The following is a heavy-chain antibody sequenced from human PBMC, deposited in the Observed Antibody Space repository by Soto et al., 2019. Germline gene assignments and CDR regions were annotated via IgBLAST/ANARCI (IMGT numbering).Heavy chain of an antibody. D-gene: IGHD3-9*01. CDR2: IYHSGST. CDR3: ARAPTYDILTGYYLPLWYFDL. V-gene: IGHV4-4*02. Sequence: VQLVESGGGLVQPGGSLRLSCAASGFTFSSYWMSWVRQAPGKGLEWIGEIYHSGSTNYNPSLKSRVTISVDKSKNQFSLKLSSVTAADTAVYYCARAPTYDILTGYYLPLWYFDLWGRGTLVTVSS. CDR1: GFTFSSYW. J-gene: IGHJ2*01.